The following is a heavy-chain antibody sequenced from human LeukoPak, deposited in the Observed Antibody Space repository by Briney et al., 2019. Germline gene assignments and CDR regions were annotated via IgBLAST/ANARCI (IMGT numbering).Heavy chain of an antibody. V-gene: IGHV4-4*02. CDR2: IYHSGST. D-gene: IGHD3-10*01. CDR3: ARVAYYGSGGFDP. Sequence: PSGTLSLTCAVSAGSISSPNWWSWVRQPPGKGLEWIGSIYHSGSTYYNPSLKSRVTISVDTSKNQFSLKLSSVTAADTAVYYCARVAYYGSGGFDPWGQGTLVTVSS. CDR1: AGSISSPNW. J-gene: IGHJ5*02.